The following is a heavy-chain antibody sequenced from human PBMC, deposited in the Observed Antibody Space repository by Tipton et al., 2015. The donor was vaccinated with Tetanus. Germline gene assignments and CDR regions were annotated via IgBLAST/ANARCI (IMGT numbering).Heavy chain of an antibody. V-gene: IGHV4-61*08. Sequence: LRLSCSVTGGSLRGGDYHWSWIRQAPGKGLEWLAYVSSSGRTNSNYDLKSRITTSHDTSKNQFFLRLTSVTSADTAVYYCARANYDNSKKGPFDSWGQGTLVIVSS. CDR3: ARANYDNSKKGPFDS. CDR1: GGSLRGGDYH. J-gene: IGHJ4*02. CDR2: VSSSGRT. D-gene: IGHD3-3*01.